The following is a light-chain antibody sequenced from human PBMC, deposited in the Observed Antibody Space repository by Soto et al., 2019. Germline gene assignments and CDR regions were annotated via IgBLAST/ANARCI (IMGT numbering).Light chain of an antibody. Sequence: DIVMTQSPDSLAVSLGERATNNCKSRKSVLYSSNNKNYLAWYQQKPGQTPXLLIYWASTRESGVPDRFTGSGSGTDFTLTISSLQAEDVAVDDCQQYYSTLTFGGGTKVDIK. J-gene: IGKJ4*01. CDR2: WAS. CDR3: QQYYSTLT. CDR1: KSVLYSSNNKNY. V-gene: IGKV4-1*01.